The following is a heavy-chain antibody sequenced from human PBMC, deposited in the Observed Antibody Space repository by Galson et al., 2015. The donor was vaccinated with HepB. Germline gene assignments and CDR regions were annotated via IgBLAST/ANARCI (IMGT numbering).Heavy chain of an antibody. V-gene: IGHV3-30*04. D-gene: IGHD3-16*01. CDR3: AAVGGVAFSPLDH. CDR1: GFSFTTYN. CDR2: ISGDGKTT. Sequence: SLRLSCAASGFSFTTYNMHWVRQGPVKGLEWLAIISGDGKTTFYADSVRGRFTISRDNSKNTVNLHMNSLRIEGTALFYCAAVGGVAFSPLDHWGQGTLVIVAS. J-gene: IGHJ4*02.